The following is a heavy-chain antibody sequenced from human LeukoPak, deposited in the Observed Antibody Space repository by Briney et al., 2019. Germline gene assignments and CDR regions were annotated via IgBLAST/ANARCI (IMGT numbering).Heavy chain of an antibody. CDR3: AKDGSYTYYYDSSGYLPEPDY. J-gene: IGHJ4*02. D-gene: IGHD3-22*01. Sequence: GGSLRLSCAASGFTVSSNYMNWVRQAPGKGLEWVSVIYSGGSTYYADSVKGRFTISRDNSKNTLYLQMNSLRVEDTAVYYCAKDGSYTYYYDSSGYLPEPDYWGQGTLVTVSS. V-gene: IGHV3-66*01. CDR2: IYSGGST. CDR1: GFTVSSNY.